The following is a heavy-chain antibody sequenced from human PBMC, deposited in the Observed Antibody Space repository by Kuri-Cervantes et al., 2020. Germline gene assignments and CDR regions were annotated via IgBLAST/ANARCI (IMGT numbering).Heavy chain of an antibody. V-gene: IGHV4-59*01. CDR2: VFHTGST. CDR1: GFAFSSYA. D-gene: IGHD2-2*01. J-gene: IGHJ5*02. Sequence: GSLRLSCAASGFAFSSYAMSWIRQSPGKGLEWIGSVFHTGSTHFNPSLRGRVIIAFDTSKNQFSLTLNSVNAADTAVYYCARHKCLLCPMVDPWGQGIRVTVSS. CDR3: ARHKCLLCPMVDP.